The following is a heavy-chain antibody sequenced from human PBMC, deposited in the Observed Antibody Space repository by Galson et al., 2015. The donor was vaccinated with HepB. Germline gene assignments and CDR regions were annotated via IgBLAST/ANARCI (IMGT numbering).Heavy chain of an antibody. J-gene: IGHJ6*02. Sequence: SVKVSCKASGGTFSSYAISWVRQAPGQGLEWMGGIIPIFGTANYAQKFQGRVTITADESTSTAYMELSSLRSEDTAVYYCARDHRYYYGSGSWRPDYYYGMDVWGQGTTVTVSS. CDR3: ARDHRYYYGSGSWRPDYYYGMDV. CDR2: IIPIFGTA. V-gene: IGHV1-69*13. D-gene: IGHD3-10*01. CDR1: GGTFSSYA.